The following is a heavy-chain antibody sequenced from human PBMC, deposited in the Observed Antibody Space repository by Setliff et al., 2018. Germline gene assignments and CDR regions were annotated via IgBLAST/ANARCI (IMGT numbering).Heavy chain of an antibody. J-gene: IGHJ4*02. V-gene: IGHV4-34*01. D-gene: IGHD3-3*01. Sequence: PSETLSLTCTVYGVSFCDYYWGWVRQSPGKGLDWIGEINHSGTTNYDPSLEGRISISVDTSKRQFSLKLTSVTAADMAVYYCRFWSGYYKNDYWAQGTLVTVSS. CDR2: INHSGTT. CDR3: RFWSGYYKNDY. CDR1: GVSFCDYY.